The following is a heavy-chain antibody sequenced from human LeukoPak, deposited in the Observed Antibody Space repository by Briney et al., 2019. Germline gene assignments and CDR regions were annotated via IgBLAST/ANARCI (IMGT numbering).Heavy chain of an antibody. D-gene: IGHD2-15*01. Sequence: GGSLRLSCAASGFTFNNCWMSWVRQAPGKGLEWVANIKQDGSEKVYVDSVKGRFTISRDNSKNTLYLQMNSLRAEDTAVYYCAGPRYCSGGSCSHYYYYMDVWGKGTTVTVSS. J-gene: IGHJ6*03. CDR3: AGPRYCSGGSCSHYYYYMDV. V-gene: IGHV3-7*03. CDR1: GFTFNNCW. CDR2: IKQDGSEK.